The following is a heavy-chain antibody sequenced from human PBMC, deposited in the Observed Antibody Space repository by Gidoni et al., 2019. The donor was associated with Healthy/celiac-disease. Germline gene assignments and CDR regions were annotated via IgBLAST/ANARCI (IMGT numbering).Heavy chain of an antibody. CDR3: ASDGDGEYGREGYFDY. J-gene: IGHJ4*02. Sequence: QLQLQESGPGLVHPSQNLSLTCAVSCGSISSGGYSWSWIRPPPGKGLEWIGYISHSGSTYYNPARKSRVNISVDRSKNQFSRKLSSVTAADTAVYYCASDGDGEYGREGYFDYWGQGTLVTVYS. V-gene: IGHV4-30-2*01. CDR2: ISHSGST. CDR1: CGSISSGGYS. D-gene: IGHD4-17*01.